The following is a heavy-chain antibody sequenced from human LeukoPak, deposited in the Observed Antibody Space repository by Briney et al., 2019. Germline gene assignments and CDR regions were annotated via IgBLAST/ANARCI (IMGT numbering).Heavy chain of an antibody. J-gene: IGHJ4*02. Sequence: PGGSLRLSCEVSGFAVSGISMAWVRQAPGKGLEWVSVIDRGRNTHYADFVKGRLTISRDNIKNTLFLQVDSLRAEDTAVYYCARVGFREGQFFDYWGQGTLVTVSS. CDR3: ARVGFREGQFFDY. V-gene: IGHV3-53*01. CDR2: IDRGRNT. CDR1: GFAVSGIS. D-gene: IGHD3-10*01.